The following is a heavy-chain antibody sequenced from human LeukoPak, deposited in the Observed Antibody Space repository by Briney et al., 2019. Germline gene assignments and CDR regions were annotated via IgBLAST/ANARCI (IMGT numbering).Heavy chain of an antibody. CDR1: GGSISKYY. D-gene: IGHD4-17*01. CDR3: ARDRGGYFDL. Sequence: PSETLSLTCTVSGGSISKYYCSWIRQPPGKGLEWIAYIYYTGSTYYNPSLKSRVTISVDTSKNQFSLKLSSVTAADTAVFYCARDRGGYFDLWGRGTLVTVSS. CDR2: IYYTGST. V-gene: IGHV4-59*01. J-gene: IGHJ2*01.